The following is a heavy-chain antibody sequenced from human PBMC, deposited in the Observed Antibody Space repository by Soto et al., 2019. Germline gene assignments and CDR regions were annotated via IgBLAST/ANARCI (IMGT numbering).Heavy chain of an antibody. Sequence: PGGSLRLSCAASGFTFSCYAMHWVRQAPGKGLEWVAVISYDGSNKYYADSVKGRFTISRDNSKNTLYLQMNSLRAEDTAVYYCASRSSWSPYYWGQGTLVTVSS. D-gene: IGHD6-13*01. V-gene: IGHV3-30-3*01. J-gene: IGHJ4*02. CDR1: GFTFSCYA. CDR2: ISYDGSNK. CDR3: ASRSSWSPYY.